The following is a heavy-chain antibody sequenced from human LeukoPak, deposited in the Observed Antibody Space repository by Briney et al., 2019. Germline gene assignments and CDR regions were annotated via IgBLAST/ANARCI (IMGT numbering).Heavy chain of an antibody. V-gene: IGHV4-61*01. CDR2: IYYSGST. CDR3: ARVVVATVTTGWFDP. Sequence: SETLSLTCTVSGGSVSSGSYYWSWIRQPPGKGLEWIGYIYYSGSTNYNPSLKSRVTISVDTSKNQFSLKLSSVTAADTAVYYCARVVVATVTTGWFDPWGQGTLVTVSS. D-gene: IGHD4-17*01. CDR1: GGSVSSGSYY. J-gene: IGHJ5*02.